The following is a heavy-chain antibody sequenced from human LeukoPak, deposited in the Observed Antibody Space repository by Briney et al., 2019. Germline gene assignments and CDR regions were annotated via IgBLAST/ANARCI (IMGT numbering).Heavy chain of an antibody. J-gene: IGHJ6*02. D-gene: IGHD6-13*01. CDR2: INPNSGGT. CDR1: GYTFTGYY. CDR3: ARELVPPYSSSWDYYGMDV. V-gene: IGHV1-2*06. Sequence: ASVKVSCKASGYTFTGYYMHWVRQAPGQGLEWMGRINPNSGGTNYAQKFQGRVTMTRDTSISTAYMELSRLRSDDTAVYYCARELVPPYSSSWDYYGMDVWGQGTTVTVSS.